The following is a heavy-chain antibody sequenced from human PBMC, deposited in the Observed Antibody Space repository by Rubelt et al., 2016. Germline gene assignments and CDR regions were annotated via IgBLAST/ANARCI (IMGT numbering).Heavy chain of an antibody. D-gene: IGHD1-26*01. CDR3: VKGVNSGSYNYFDS. Sequence: GKGLEWLSGISASGGTTYYADSVKGRFTISRDNPESTLYLQMNSLRADDTAVYSCVKGVNSGSYNYFDSWGQGILVTVSS. CDR2: ISASGGTT. V-gene: IGHV3-23*01. J-gene: IGHJ4*02.